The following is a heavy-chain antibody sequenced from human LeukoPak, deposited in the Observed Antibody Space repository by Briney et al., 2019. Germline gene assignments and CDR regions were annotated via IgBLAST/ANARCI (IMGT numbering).Heavy chain of an antibody. CDR1: GGSVSRSNW. V-gene: IGHV4-4*02. J-gene: IGHJ5*02. CDR3: ARTEAFCSDTSCSNWFDP. Sequence: SETLSLTCAVSGGSVSRSNWWNWVRQPPGKGLEWIGEIHHSGSTNYNPSLKSRVTMSVDKSKNQYSLKLSSVTAADTAVYYCARTEAFCSDTSCSNWFDPWGQGTLVTVSS. CDR2: IHHSGST. D-gene: IGHD2-2*01.